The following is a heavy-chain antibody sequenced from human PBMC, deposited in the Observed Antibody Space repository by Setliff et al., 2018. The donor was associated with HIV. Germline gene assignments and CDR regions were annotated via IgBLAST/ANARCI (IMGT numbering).Heavy chain of an antibody. Sequence: KTSETLSLTCAVFGGSFSDFYWSWIRQPPGKGLEWIGEISYSGSTVYNPSLKSRVIMSVDASKNLVSLNLNSVTAADTAIYYCARGVARQVVIDRWFDPWGQGTPVTVSS. CDR3: ARGVARQVVIDRWFDP. CDR2: ISYSGST. V-gene: IGHV4-34*01. D-gene: IGHD2-21*01. CDR1: GGSFSDFY. J-gene: IGHJ5*02.